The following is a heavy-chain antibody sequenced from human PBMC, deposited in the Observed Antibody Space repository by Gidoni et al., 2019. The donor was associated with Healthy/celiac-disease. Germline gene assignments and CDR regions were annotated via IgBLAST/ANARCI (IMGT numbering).Heavy chain of an antibody. V-gene: IGHV3-9*01. CDR2: ISWNSGSI. J-gene: IGHJ3*02. CDR1: GFPFDDYA. Sequence: EVQLVESGGGLVQPGRSLRLSCAASGFPFDDYAMHWVRQAPGKGLEWVSGISWNSGSIGYADSVKGRFTISRDNAKNSLYLQMNSLRAEDTALYYCAKDIGPRLKWDAFDIWGQGTMVTVSS. D-gene: IGHD1-26*01. CDR3: AKDIGPRLKWDAFDI.